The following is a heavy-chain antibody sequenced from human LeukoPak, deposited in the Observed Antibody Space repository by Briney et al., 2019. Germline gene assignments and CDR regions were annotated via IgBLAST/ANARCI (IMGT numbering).Heavy chain of an antibody. CDR3: AKAHARNYDFWSGSDYYYGMDV. J-gene: IGHJ6*02. CDR1: GFTFSSYA. Sequence: GASLRLSCAASGFTFSSYAMSWVRQAPGKGLEWVSAISGSGGSTYYADSEKGRFTISRDNSKNTLYLQMNSLRAEDTAVYYCAKAHARNYDFWSGSDYYYGMDVWGQGTTVTVSS. CDR2: ISGSGGST. V-gene: IGHV3-23*01. D-gene: IGHD3-3*01.